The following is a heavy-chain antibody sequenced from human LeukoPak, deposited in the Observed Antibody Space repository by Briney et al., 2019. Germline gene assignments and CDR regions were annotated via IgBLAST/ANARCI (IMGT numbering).Heavy chain of an antibody. D-gene: IGHD3-22*01. CDR3: ARQLRVNTFDY. Sequence: GESLKISCQGSGYSFTSYWIGWVRQMPGKGLEWMGIIYPGDSDTRYSPSFQGQVTISADKSITTAYLQWSSLKASDTAIYYCARQLRVNTFDYWGQGTLVTVSS. J-gene: IGHJ4*02. CDR2: IYPGDSDT. V-gene: IGHV5-51*01. CDR1: GYSFTSYW.